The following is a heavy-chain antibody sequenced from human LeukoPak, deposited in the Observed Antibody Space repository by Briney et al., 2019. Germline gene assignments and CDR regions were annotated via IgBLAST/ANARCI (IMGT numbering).Heavy chain of an antibody. V-gene: IGHV3-48*02. CDR2: ISSTSNPI. CDR1: GFTFSNYN. J-gene: IGHJ4*02. Sequence: PGGSLRLSCAASGFTFSNYNMNWVRQAPGKGLEWLSYISSTSNPIYYADSVKGRFTISRDNAKNSLYPQMNSLRDEDTAVYYCARAGVGARFEDFWGQGALVTVSS. D-gene: IGHD1-26*01. CDR3: ARAGVGARFEDF.